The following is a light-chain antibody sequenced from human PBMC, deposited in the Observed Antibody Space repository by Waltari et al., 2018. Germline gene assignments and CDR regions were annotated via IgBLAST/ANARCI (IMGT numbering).Light chain of an antibody. CDR1: QSVSSY. CDR2: DAS. CDR3: QQYNIYWT. J-gene: IGKJ1*01. Sequence: EIVLTQSPATLSLSPGERATLSCRASQSVSSYLAWYQQKPGQAPRLLIYDASNRATGIPARFSGSGSGTDFTLTISSLQPDDFATYYCQQYNIYWTFGQGTKVEIK. V-gene: IGKV3-11*01.